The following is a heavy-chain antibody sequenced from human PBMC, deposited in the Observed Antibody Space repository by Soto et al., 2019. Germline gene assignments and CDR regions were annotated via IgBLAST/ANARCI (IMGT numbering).Heavy chain of an antibody. Sequence: VQLVESGGGLVQPGRSLRLSCAASGFTFDDYAMHWVRQAPGKGLEWVSGISWNSGSIGYADSVKGRFTISRDNAKNSLYLQMNSLRAEDTALYYCATVATLSDYWGQGTLVTVSS. CDR2: ISWNSGSI. CDR3: ATVATLSDY. V-gene: IGHV3-9*01. D-gene: IGHD5-12*01. J-gene: IGHJ4*02. CDR1: GFTFDDYA.